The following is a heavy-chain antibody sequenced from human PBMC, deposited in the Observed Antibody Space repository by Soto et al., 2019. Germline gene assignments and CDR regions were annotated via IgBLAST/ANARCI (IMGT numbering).Heavy chain of an antibody. D-gene: IGHD2-15*01. CDR2: IYWNDDK. Sequence: SGPTVVNPTQTLTLTCTFSGFSLSTSGVGVGWIRQPPGKALEWLALIYWNDDKRYSPSLKSRLTITKDTSKNQVVLTMTNMDPVDTATYYCAHRRDIVVVVAASGAFDIWGQGTVVTV. CDR1: GFSLSTSGVG. CDR3: AHRRDIVVVVAASGAFDI. V-gene: IGHV2-5*01. J-gene: IGHJ3*02.